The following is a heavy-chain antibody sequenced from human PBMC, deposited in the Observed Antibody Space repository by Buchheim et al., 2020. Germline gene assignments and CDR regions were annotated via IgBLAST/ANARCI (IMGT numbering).Heavy chain of an antibody. CDR2: ISSGGGSS. V-gene: IGHV3-23*01. J-gene: IGHJ4*02. Sequence: EVQLLESGGGLVRPGGSLRLSCAASGFTFSSYAMTWVRQAPGQGLEWVSGISSGGGSSYYADSVKGRFTISRDNSKNTLYLQMNSLRAEDTAVYYCAKDTATWIRSLFDYWGQGTL. CDR3: AKDTATWIRSLFDY. D-gene: IGHD5-18*01. CDR1: GFTFSSYA.